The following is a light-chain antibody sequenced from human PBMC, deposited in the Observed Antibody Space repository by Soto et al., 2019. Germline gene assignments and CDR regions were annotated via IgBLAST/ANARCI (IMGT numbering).Light chain of an antibody. CDR2: DNT. CDR1: SSNIGAHYD. Sequence: QLLLTQPPSVSGAPGQRVTISCTGSSSNIGAHYDVHWYQQLPGTAPRLLIFDNTNRPSGVPDRFSASKSDTSASLAISGLQAEDEADYYCQSYDISLRGFVFGTGTKLTVL. V-gene: IGLV1-40*01. J-gene: IGLJ1*01. CDR3: QSYDISLRGFV.